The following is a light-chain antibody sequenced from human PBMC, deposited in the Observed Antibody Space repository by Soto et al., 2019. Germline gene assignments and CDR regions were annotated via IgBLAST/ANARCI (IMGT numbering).Light chain of an antibody. CDR2: EVS. Sequence: QSALTQPASVSGSPGQSITISCTGTSSDVGGYNYVSWYQQHPGKAPKLMIYEVSNRPSGVSNRFSGSKSGNTASLTISGLQAEDEANYYCSSYTSRSTYVCETGTKITVL. CDR1: SSDVGGYNY. J-gene: IGLJ1*01. CDR3: SSYTSRSTYV. V-gene: IGLV2-14*01.